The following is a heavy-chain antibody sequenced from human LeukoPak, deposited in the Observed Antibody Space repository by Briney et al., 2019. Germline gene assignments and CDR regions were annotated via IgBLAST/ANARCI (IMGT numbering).Heavy chain of an antibody. J-gene: IGHJ1*01. CDR2: ISSSSSTI. D-gene: IGHD6-13*01. V-gene: IGHV3-48*02. CDR3: ARAAPYSSSFKYFQH. CDR1: GFSFSGIW. Sequence: PGGSLRLSCAASGFSFSGIWMNWVRQAPGKGLEWVSYISSSSSTIYYADSVKGRFTISRDNAKNSLYLQMNSLRDEDTAVYYCARAAPYSSSFKYFQHWGQGTLVTVSS.